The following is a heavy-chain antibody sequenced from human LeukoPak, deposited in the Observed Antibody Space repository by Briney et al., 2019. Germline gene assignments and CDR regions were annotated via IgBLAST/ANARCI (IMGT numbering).Heavy chain of an antibody. CDR1: GGSFSGYY. D-gene: IGHD6-13*01. V-gene: IGHV4-34*01. Sequence: SVTLSLTCAVYGGSFSGYYWSWIRQPPGKGLEWIGEINHSGSTNYNPSLKSRVTISVDTSKNQFSLKLSSVTAADTAVYYCASISPLAAAGYRSDNFDYWGQGTLVTVSS. J-gene: IGHJ4*02. CDR3: ASISPLAAAGYRSDNFDY. CDR2: INHSGST.